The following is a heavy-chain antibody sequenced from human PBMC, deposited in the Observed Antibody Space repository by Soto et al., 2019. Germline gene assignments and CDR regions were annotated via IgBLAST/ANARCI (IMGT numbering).Heavy chain of an antibody. J-gene: IGHJ2*01. CDR2: IVPILGRA. V-gene: IGHV1-69*02. Sequence: QVQLVQSGAEVKKPGSSVKVSCKASGGTFSSYTIGWVRQAPGQGLEWMGRIVPILGRANYAQQFQGRVTITADTSTSTAYMELRSLISEDTAVYYCATTWHREYSGYDFRRHWYFKLWGPGTLVTVSS. D-gene: IGHD5-12*01. CDR1: GGTFSSYT. CDR3: ATTWHREYSGYDFRRHWYFKL.